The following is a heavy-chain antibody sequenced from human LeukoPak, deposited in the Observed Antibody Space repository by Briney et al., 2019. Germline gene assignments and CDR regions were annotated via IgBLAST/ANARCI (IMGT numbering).Heavy chain of an antibody. D-gene: IGHD2-15*01. CDR1: GGSIRSSSYY. J-gene: IGHJ5*02. V-gene: IGHV4-39*01. CDR3: ATLSSCYPSWFDP. CDR2: IYYSGSS. Sequence: SETLSLTCSVSGGSIRSSSYYWGWIRQPPGTGLEWIGTIYYSGSSYYNPSLESRVTISVDTSKNQFSLKLISVTAADTAVYYCATLSSCYPSWFDPWGQGTLVTVSS.